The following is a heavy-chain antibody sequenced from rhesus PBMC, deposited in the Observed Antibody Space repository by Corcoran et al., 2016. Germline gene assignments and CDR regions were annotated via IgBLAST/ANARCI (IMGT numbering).Heavy chain of an antibody. V-gene: IGHV4-160*01. CDR2: IYGSGGST. Sequence: QLQLQESGPGLVKPSETLSVTCAVPGGSISSSYWSWIRQAPGKGLEWIGGIYGSGGSTEYNPSLKSRVTISKDTSKNQFSLKLSSVTAADTAVYYCARGGNNYHYSSFDYWGQGVLVTVSS. CDR3: ARGGNNYHYSSFDY. D-gene: IGHD3-16*01. CDR1: GGSISSSY. J-gene: IGHJ4*01.